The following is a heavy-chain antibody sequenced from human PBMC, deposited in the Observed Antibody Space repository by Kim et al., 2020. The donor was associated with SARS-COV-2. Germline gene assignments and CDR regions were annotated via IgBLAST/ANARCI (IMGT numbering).Heavy chain of an antibody. CDR2: ISGSGGST. J-gene: IGHJ4*02. CDR1: GFTFSSYA. Sequence: GGSLRLSCAASGFTFSSYAMSWVRQAPGKGLEWVSAISGSGGSTYYADSVKGRFTISRDNSKNTLYLQMNSLRAEDTAVYYCAKDPPPPYCGGDCYTHPGGYLGQGTLVTVSS. D-gene: IGHD2-21*02. CDR3: AKDPPPPYCGGDCYTHPGGY. V-gene: IGHV3-23*01.